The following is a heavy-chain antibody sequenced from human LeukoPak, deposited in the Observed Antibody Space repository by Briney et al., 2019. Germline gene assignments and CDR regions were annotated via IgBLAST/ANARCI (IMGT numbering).Heavy chain of an antibody. CDR1: GYTFTSYG. CDR3: ARVGVYTIFGVVIDHFDY. V-gene: IGHV1-18*01. J-gene: IGHJ4*02. D-gene: IGHD3-3*01. Sequence: GASVKVSCKASGYTFTSYGISWVRQAPGQGLEWMGWISAYNGNTNYAQKLQGRVTMTTDTSTSTAYMELRSLRSDDTAVYYCARVGVYTIFGVVIDHFDYWGQGTLVTVSS. CDR2: ISAYNGNT.